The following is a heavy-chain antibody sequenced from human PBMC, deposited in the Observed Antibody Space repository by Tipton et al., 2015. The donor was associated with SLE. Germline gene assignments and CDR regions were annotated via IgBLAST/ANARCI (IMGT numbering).Heavy chain of an antibody. CDR1: GGSFSGYY. D-gene: IGHD5-12*01. J-gene: IGHJ5*02. Sequence: TLSLTCAVYGGSFSGYYWSWIRQPPGKGLEWIGEINHSGSTNYNPSLKSRVTISVDTSKNQFSLKLSSVTAADTAVYYCARDGNSGRFDPWGQGTLVTVSS. CDR3: ARDGNSGRFDP. V-gene: IGHV4-34*01. CDR2: INHSGST.